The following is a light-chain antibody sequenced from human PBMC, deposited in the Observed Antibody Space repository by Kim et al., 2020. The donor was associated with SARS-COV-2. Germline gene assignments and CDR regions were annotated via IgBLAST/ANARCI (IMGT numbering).Light chain of an antibody. CDR3: QVWDSSSDHVV. J-gene: IGLJ2*01. CDR2: YDS. V-gene: IGLV3-21*04. Sequence: PGTTARITCEVNNIGIKCVHWYQQKPGQAPVLVIYYDSDRPSGIPERFSGSNSGNTATLTISRVEAGDEADYYCQVWDSSSDHVVFGGGTQLTVL. CDR1: NIGIKC.